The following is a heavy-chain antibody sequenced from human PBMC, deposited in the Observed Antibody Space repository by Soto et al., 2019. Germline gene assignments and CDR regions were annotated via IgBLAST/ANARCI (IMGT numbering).Heavy chain of an antibody. J-gene: IGHJ4*02. CDR2: INSEGSTT. D-gene: IGHD3-10*01. Sequence: EVQLVESGGGLVQPGGSLRLSCAASGFTFSSCWMHWVRQAPGKGLVWVSRINSEGSTTSYTDSVKGRFTISRDNAKNTLYLQMNSLRAEDTAVYYCARVGYGSGSYHFDYWGQGTLVTVSS. CDR1: GFTFSSCW. V-gene: IGHV3-74*01. CDR3: ARVGYGSGSYHFDY.